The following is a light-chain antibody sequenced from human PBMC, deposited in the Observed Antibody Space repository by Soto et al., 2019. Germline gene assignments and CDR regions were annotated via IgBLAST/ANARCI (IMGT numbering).Light chain of an antibody. J-gene: IGKJ1*01. CDR1: QSLSSIY. Sequence: EIVLTQSPVTLSLSPGERATLSCRVSQSLSSIYLAWYQQKPGQAPRLLIHGASSRATGIPDRFSGSGSGTDFTLTXXXXXXXXFAVYYCQXXXXXXRTFG. CDR3: QXXXXXXRT. V-gene: IGKV3-20*01. CDR2: GAS.